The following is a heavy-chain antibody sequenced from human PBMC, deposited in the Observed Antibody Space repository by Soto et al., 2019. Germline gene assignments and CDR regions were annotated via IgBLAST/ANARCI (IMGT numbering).Heavy chain of an antibody. D-gene: IGHD3-9*01. J-gene: IGHJ4*02. CDR2: IYWDDDK. Sequence: QITLKESGPTLVKPTQTLTLTCTFSGFSVSTTGVGVAWIRQPPGNALEWLALIYWDDDKRYSPSLKSRLTITKDSSKNQVVLTMTNMDPGDTATYYCAHSRKSYYDILTGYNYWGQGTLVTVSS. CDR3: AHSRKSYYDILTGYNY. CDR1: GFSVSTTGVG. V-gene: IGHV2-5*02.